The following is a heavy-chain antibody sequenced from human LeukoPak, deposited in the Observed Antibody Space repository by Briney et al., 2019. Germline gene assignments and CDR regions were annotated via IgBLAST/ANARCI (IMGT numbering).Heavy chain of an antibody. CDR1: GFTFSSYA. J-gene: IGHJ4*02. V-gene: IGHV3-23*01. D-gene: IGHD3-22*01. Sequence: PGGSLRLSCAASGFTFSSYAMSWVRQAPGKGLEWVSAISGSGGSTYYADSVKGRFTISRDNSKNTLYLQTNSLRAEDTAVYYCAKSVGYHSDRSGYYWLGTFDSWGQGTLVTVSS. CDR2: ISGSGGST. CDR3: AKSVGYHSDRSGYYWLGTFDS.